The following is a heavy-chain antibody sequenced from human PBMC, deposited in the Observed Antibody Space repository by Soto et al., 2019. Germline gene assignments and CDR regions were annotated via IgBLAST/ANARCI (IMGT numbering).Heavy chain of an antibody. CDR1: GGSISSSSFY. CDR3: ARRVTAFDGMDV. CDR2: IYYSGSS. D-gene: IGHD2-21*02. J-gene: IGHJ6*04. V-gene: IGHV4-39*01. Sequence: PSETLSLTCTVSGGSISSSSFYWGWIRQPPGKGLEWIGNIYYSGSSYYNPSLKSRVTISVDTSKNQFSLKLSSVTAADTAVYYCARRVTAFDGMDVWGKGTTVTVSS.